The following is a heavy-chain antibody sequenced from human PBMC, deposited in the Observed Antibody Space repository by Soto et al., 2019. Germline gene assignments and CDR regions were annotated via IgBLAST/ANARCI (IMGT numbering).Heavy chain of an antibody. CDR2: IYWNDDK. CDR3: ALSVGGYEIIYFDF. J-gene: IGHJ4*02. Sequence: QITLKESGPTLVKPTQTLTLTCSFSGFSFSTAGVAVGWIRQPPGGALEWLALIYWNDDKRFSPSLKTRLTITVDTSKGQVVLSLTNVDPGDTATYYCALSVGGYEIIYFDFWGQGTPVTASS. V-gene: IGHV2-5*01. D-gene: IGHD5-12*01. CDR1: GFSFSTAGVA.